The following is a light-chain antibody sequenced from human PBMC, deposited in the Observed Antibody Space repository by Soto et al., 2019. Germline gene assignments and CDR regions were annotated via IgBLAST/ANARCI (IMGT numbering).Light chain of an antibody. Sequence: DIQMTQSPSSLSASVGDRVTITCRASQSITTYLNWYQQKPGTAPRLLIYGASSLQSGAPSTFSGSGSGTDFALTITRLQPEDFATDDCQQSYSSPRTFGGGTKVDIK. CDR2: GAS. J-gene: IGKJ4*01. V-gene: IGKV1-39*01. CDR3: QQSYSSPRT. CDR1: QSITTY.